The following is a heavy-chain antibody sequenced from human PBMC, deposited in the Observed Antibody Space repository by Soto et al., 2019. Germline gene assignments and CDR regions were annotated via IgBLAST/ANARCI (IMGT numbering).Heavy chain of an antibody. V-gene: IGHV1-2*02. D-gene: IGHD6-19*01. CDR2: INPNNGVT. Sequence: LVKVSCKASGYMFTGFYLHWVRQAPGQGLEWMGWINPNNGVTTYAKNFQGRVTMTRDSSISTAYMELSSLRSDDTAVYFCAAAAIPVAGRHPDFWGQGTVVTVSS. CDR1: GYMFTGFY. J-gene: IGHJ4*02. CDR3: AAAAIPVAGRHPDF.